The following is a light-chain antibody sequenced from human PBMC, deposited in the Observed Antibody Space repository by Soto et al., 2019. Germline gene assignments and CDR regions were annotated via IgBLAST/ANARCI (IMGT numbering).Light chain of an antibody. CDR2: GAS. CDR1: QSVSNAY. J-gene: IGKJ1*01. Sequence: EIVLTQSPGTLSLSPRERATLSCRASQSVSNAYLAWYQHKVGQSPRLLIYGASNRAPGIPDRFSGSGSGTDFTLTISRLEPEDFAVYYCQQYVASPRTFGLGTQVEVK. V-gene: IGKV3-20*01. CDR3: QQYVASPRT.